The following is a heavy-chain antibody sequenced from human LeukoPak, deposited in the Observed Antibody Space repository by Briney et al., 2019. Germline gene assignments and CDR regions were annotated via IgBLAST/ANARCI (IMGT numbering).Heavy chain of an antibody. CDR2: ISYSGST. D-gene: IGHD3-22*01. J-gene: IGHJ4*02. V-gene: IGHV4-39*01. CDR1: GGSISSRSYY. Sequence: PSETLSLTCTVSGGSISSRSYYWGWIRQPPGRGLEWIGSISYSGSTYYNPSLKSRVTISVDTSKNQFSLTLSSVTAADTAVYNCARLDYHSSGLIDYWGQGTLVTVSS. CDR3: ARLDYHSSGLIDY.